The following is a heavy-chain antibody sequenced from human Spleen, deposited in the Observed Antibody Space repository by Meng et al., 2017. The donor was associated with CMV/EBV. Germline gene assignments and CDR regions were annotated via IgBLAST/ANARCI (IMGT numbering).Heavy chain of an antibody. Sequence: SETLSRTCTVSGGSISSRSYYWGWSRQPPGKGLEWIGSIYYSGSTSYTPSLKSRVTTSVGTSKNQFSLKLTSVTAADTAVYYCAREGTVGHIGAAVDVWGQGTTVTVSS. D-gene: IGHD6-13*01. V-gene: IGHV4-39*07. CDR3: AREGTVGHIGAAVDV. J-gene: IGHJ6*02. CDR1: GGSISSRSYY. CDR2: IYYSGST.